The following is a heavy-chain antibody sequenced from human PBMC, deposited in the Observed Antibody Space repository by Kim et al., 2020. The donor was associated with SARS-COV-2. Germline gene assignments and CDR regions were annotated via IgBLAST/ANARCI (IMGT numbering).Heavy chain of an antibody. CDR1: GFTFSSYE. Sequence: GGSLRLSCAASGFTFSSYEMNWVRQAPGKGLEWVSYISSSGSTIYYADSVKGRFTISRDNAKNSLYLQMNSLRAEDTAVYYCARVGLYQLLSASWFDPWGQGTLVTVSS. D-gene: IGHD2-2*01. CDR3: ARVGLYQLLSASWFDP. CDR2: ISSSGSTI. V-gene: IGHV3-48*03. J-gene: IGHJ5*02.